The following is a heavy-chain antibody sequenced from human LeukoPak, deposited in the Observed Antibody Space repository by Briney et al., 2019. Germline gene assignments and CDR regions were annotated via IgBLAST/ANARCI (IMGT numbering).Heavy chain of an antibody. D-gene: IGHD6-19*01. CDR2: ILSTGGRT. CDR1: GFTFSTYA. Sequence: PGGSLRLSCAASGFTFSTYAMSWVRQAPGKGLEWVSVILSTGGRTFYAHSVKGRVTISRGNSKNTLYLQMNSLRAEDTAVYYCVGYTSGWYVNYWGQGTLVTVSS. CDR3: VGYTSGWYVNY. J-gene: IGHJ4*02. V-gene: IGHV3-23*01.